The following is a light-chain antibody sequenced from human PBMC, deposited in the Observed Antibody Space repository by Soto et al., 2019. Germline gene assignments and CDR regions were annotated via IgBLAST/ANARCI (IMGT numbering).Light chain of an antibody. CDR2: KAS. V-gene: IGKV1-5*03. Sequence: DIQRTQSPSTLSVSMGGTVTIACRASESIRIWFAWYQQKPGKARNLLINKASSLQSKAPSRFSGSGSGTEFTLTITSLQPDDFGVYYWQQYKSSSTFGQGTKVDI. CDR3: QQYKSSST. CDR1: ESIRIW. J-gene: IGKJ1*01.